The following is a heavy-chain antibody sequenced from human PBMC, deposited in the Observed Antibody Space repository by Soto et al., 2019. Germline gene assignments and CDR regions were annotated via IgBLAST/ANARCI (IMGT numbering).Heavy chain of an antibody. J-gene: IGHJ3*02. CDR3: ARDGYNDGDAFDI. D-gene: IGHD5-12*01. CDR1: GGSISSGGYY. Sequence: QVQLQESGPGLVKPSQTLSLTCTVSGGSISSGGYYWSWIRQHPGKGLEWIGYIYYSGSTYYNPSLKSRVTISVDTSKNQCSLKLSSVTAADTAVYYCARDGYNDGDAFDIWGQGTMVTVSS. V-gene: IGHV4-31*03. CDR2: IYYSGST.